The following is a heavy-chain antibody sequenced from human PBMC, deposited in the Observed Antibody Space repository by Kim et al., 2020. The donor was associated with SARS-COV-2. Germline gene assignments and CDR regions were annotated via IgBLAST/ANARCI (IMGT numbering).Heavy chain of an antibody. V-gene: IGHV4-4*07. D-gene: IGHD6-19*01. Sequence: SETLSLTCTVSGGSISSYYWSWIRQPAGKGLEWIGRIYTSGSTNYNPSLKSRVTMSVDTSKNQFSLKLSSVTAADTAVYYCARDSGEQWLTNYYYYGMDVWGQGTTVTVSS. J-gene: IGHJ6*02. CDR3: ARDSGEQWLTNYYYYGMDV. CDR1: GGSISSYY. CDR2: IYTSGST.